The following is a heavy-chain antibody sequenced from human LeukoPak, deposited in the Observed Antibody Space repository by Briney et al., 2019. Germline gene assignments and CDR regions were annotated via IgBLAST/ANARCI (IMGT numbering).Heavy chain of an antibody. V-gene: IGHV5-51*01. Sequence: GESLKISCKGSGYSLTSYWIGWVRQMPGKGLEWMGIIYPGDSDTRYSPSFQGQVTISADKSISTAYLQWSSLKASDTAIYYCARLSRSSSSSSFDYWGQGTLVTVSS. J-gene: IGHJ4*02. CDR3: ARLSRSSSSSSFDY. CDR2: IYPGDSDT. CDR1: GYSLTSYW. D-gene: IGHD6-6*01.